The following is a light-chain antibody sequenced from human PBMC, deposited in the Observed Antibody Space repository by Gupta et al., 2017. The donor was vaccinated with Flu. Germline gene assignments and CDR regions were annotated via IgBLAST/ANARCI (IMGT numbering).Light chain of an antibody. V-gene: IGLV1-40*01. CDR2: GSS. CDR1: SSNIGGGYD. J-gene: IGLJ2*01. Sequence: QAVPTPPPSVSGAPGQRLAISCTGSSSNIGGGYDVHWYQQVPGRAPKLLIDGSSNRPSGVPDRFSGSRSGTSASLAITGLQADDEAHYFCQSYDNSLNVVFGGGTKLTVL. CDR3: QSYDNSLNVV.